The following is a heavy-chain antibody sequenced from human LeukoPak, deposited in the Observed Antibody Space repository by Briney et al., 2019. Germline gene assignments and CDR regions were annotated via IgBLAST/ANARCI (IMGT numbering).Heavy chain of an antibody. CDR3: AELGITMTGGV. D-gene: IGHD3-10*02. V-gene: IGHV3-23*01. CDR1: GFTFSSYG. CDR2: ISGSGGST. J-gene: IGHJ6*04. Sequence: GGTLRLSCAASGFTFSSYGMSWVRQAPGKGLEWVSAISGSGGSTYYADSVKGRFTISRDNSKNTLYLQMNSLRAEDTAVYYCAELGITMTGGVWGKGTTVTISS.